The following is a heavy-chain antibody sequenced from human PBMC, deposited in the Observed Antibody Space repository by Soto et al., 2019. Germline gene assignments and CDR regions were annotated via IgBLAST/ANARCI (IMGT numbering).Heavy chain of an antibody. CDR2: ISWNSGSI. Sequence: PGGSLRLSCAASGFTSDDYAMHWVRQAPGKGLEWVSGISWNSGSIGYADSVKGRFTISRDNAKNSLYLQMNSLRVEDTAVYYCARGDRGAFDLWGQGTMVTVSS. V-gene: IGHV3-9*02. D-gene: IGHD2-21*02. CDR1: GFTSDDYA. J-gene: IGHJ3*01. CDR3: ARGDRGAFDL.